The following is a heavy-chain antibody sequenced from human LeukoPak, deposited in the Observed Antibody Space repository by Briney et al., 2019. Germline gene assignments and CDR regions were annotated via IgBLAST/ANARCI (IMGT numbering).Heavy chain of an antibody. CDR3: ANYDSSGYRDY. Sequence: PSETLSLTCTVSGGSISSSSYYWGWIRQPPGKGLEWIGSIYHRGSTYYNPSLKSRVTISVDTSKNQFSLKLSSVTAADTAVYYCANYDSSGYRDYWGQGTLVTVSS. V-gene: IGHV4-39*07. CDR1: GGSISSSSYY. CDR2: IYHRGST. J-gene: IGHJ4*02. D-gene: IGHD3-22*01.